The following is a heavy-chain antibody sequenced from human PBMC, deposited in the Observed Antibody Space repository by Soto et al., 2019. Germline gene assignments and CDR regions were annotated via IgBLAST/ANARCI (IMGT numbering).Heavy chain of an antibody. V-gene: IGHV1-2*02. CDR1: GFTEYY. Sequence: XSLKVACPASGFTEYYIHLVRRAPGQGLEWMGWVNPSSGGTNYAQKFQGRVAMTRDTFISTAYMELIRLQSDDTAVYYCARPGSADSGSYGMHVCGQRTTVTVSS. CDR2: VNPSSGGT. J-gene: IGHJ6*02. D-gene: IGHD3-10*01. CDR3: ARPGSADSGSYGMHV.